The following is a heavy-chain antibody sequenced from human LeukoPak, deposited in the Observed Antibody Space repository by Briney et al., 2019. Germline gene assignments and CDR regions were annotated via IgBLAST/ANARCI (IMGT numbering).Heavy chain of an antibody. J-gene: IGHJ5*02. D-gene: IGHD2-2*01. CDR2: IYYSGST. V-gene: IGHV4-59*01. CDR1: GGSISSYY. CDR3: ARVFGSYCSSTSCYYNWFDP. Sequence: SETLSLTCTVSGGSISSYYWSWIRQPPGKGLEWIRYIYYSGSTNYNPSLKSRVTISVDTSMNQFSLKLSSVTAADTAVYYCARVFGSYCSSTSCYYNWFDPWGQGTLVTVSS.